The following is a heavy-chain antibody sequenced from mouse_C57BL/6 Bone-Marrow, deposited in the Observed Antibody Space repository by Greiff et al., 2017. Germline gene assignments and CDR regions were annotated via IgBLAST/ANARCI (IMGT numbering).Heavy chain of an antibody. CDR1: GFTFSDAW. CDR3: TLIYYYGSSYGYFDV. V-gene: IGHV6-6*01. Sequence: EVQRVESGGGLVQPGGSMKLSCAASGFTFSDAWMDWVRQSPEKGLEWVAEIRNKANNHATYYAESVKGRFTISRDDSKSSVYLQMNSLRAEDTGIYYCTLIYYYGSSYGYFDVWGTGTTVTVSS. CDR2: IRNKANNHAT. J-gene: IGHJ1*03. D-gene: IGHD1-1*01.